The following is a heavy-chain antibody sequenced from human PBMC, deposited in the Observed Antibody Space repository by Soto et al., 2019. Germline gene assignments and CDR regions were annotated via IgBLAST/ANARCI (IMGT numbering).Heavy chain of an antibody. Sequence: SETLSLTCTVSGGSISSYYWSWIRQPPGKGLEWIGYIYYSGSTNYNPSLKSRVTISVDTSKNQFSLKLSSVTAADTAVYYCARHRVVPAAIHNWFDPWGQGTLVTVSS. J-gene: IGHJ5*02. CDR3: ARHRVVPAAIHNWFDP. CDR2: IYYSGST. D-gene: IGHD2-2*01. V-gene: IGHV4-59*08. CDR1: GGSISSYY.